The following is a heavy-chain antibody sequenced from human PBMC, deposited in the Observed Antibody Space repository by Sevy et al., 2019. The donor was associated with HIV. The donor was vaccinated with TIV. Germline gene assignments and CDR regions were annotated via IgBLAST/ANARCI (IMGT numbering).Heavy chain of an antibody. V-gene: IGHV3-23*01. CDR3: AKDLGKWELLRSSDY. J-gene: IGHJ4*02. D-gene: IGHD1-26*01. Sequence: GGSLRLSCAASGFTCSSYAMSWVRQAPGKGLEWVSAISGSGGSTYYADSVKGRFTISRDNSKNTLYLQMNSLRAEDTALYYCAKDLGKWELLRSSDYWGQGTLVTVSS. CDR2: ISGSGGST. CDR1: GFTCSSYA.